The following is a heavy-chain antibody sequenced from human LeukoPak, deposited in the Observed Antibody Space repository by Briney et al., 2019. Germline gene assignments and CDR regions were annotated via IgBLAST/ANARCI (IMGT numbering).Heavy chain of an antibody. CDR2: IGHAGDT. D-gene: IGHD1-26*01. V-gene: IGHV3-13*01. CDR1: GFAFSSYD. CDR3: AALGDSIY. J-gene: IGHJ4*02. Sequence: PGGSLRLSCAASGFAFSSYDMHWVLQVSGKGLEWVSAIGHAGDTYYADSVKGRFTISREDAKNYFFLQMNSLRAGGTAVYFCAALGDSIYWGQGTLVTVSS.